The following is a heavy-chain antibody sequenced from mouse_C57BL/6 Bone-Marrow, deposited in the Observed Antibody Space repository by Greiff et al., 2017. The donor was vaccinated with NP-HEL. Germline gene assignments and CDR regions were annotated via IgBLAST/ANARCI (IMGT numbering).Heavy chain of an antibody. V-gene: IGHV5-12*01. CDR2: ISTGGGST. CDR1: GFTFSDYY. D-gene: IGHD1-1*01. J-gene: IGHJ1*03. CDR3: ARLYYYGSSYGYFDV. Sequence: DVKLVESGGGLVQPGGSLKLSCAASGFTFSDYYMYWVRQTPEKRLEWVAYISTGGGSTYYPDTVKGRFTFSRDKAKNTLYLQMSRLKSEDTAMYYCARLYYYGSSYGYFDVWGTGTTVTVSS.